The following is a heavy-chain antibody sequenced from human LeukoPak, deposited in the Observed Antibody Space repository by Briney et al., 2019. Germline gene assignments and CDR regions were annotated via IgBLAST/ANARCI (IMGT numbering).Heavy chain of an antibody. CDR3: ARDAVYRSGRGAFDY. V-gene: IGHV4-39*07. CDR2: ISYSNSA. Sequence: SETLSLTCTVSGASITSNTYFWAWIRQPPGKGLEWIGTISYSNSAYYNTSLKSRVTISVGTSKSQFSLKLSSVTAADTAVYYCARDAVYRSGRGAFDYWGQGTLVTVSS. J-gene: IGHJ4*02. CDR1: GASITSNTYF. D-gene: IGHD6-19*01.